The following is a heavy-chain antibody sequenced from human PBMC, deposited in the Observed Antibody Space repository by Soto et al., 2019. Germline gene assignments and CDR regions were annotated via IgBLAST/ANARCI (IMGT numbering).Heavy chain of an antibody. D-gene: IGHD3-9*01. Sequence: PGGSLRLSCAASGFTFSSYAMTWVRQAPGKGLEWVATVSGSGVSTYDADSVKGRFTISRDNSKNTLYLQMNSLRAEDTAVYYCAARSYYDILTGYYNWGQGTLVTVSS. CDR1: GFTFSSYA. V-gene: IGHV3-23*01. CDR3: AARSYYDILTGYYN. J-gene: IGHJ4*02. CDR2: VSGSGVST.